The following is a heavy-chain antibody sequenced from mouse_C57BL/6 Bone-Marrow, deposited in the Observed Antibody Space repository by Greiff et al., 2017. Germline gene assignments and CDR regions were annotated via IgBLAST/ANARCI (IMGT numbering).Heavy chain of an antibody. CDR1: GYAFSSSW. D-gene: IGHD1-1*01. CDR2: IYPGDGHT. V-gene: IGHV1-82*01. CDR3: ARAVPRGTVVATGDY. Sequence: QVQLKQSGPELVKPGASVKISCKASGYAFSSSWMNWVKQRPGKGLEWIGRIYPGDGHTKYNGKFKGKATLTADKSYSTAYMQLSSLTSEDAAVYFCARAVPRGTVVATGDYWGQGTTLTVSS. J-gene: IGHJ2*01.